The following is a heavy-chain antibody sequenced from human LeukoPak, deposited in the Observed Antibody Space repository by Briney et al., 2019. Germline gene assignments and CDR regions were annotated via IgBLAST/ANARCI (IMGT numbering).Heavy chain of an antibody. CDR3: ARGRGCGYNRRCYYYYMDV. D-gene: IGHD5-24*01. Sequence: EASVKVSCKASGYTFTSYDINWVRQATGQGLEWMGWMNPNSGNTGYAQKFQGRVTITRNTSISTAYMELSSLRSEDTAVYYCARGRGCGYNRRCYYYYMDVWGKGTTVTISS. V-gene: IGHV1-8*03. CDR1: GYTFTSYD. CDR2: MNPNSGNT. J-gene: IGHJ6*03.